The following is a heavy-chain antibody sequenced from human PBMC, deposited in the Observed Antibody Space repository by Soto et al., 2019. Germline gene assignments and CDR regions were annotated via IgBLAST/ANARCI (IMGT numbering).Heavy chain of an antibody. CDR3: SRDSSGYYEGDFFDY. CDR1: GGSFSGYY. CDR2: LNHFGRA. V-gene: IGHV4-34*01. J-gene: IGHJ4*02. D-gene: IGHD3-22*01. Sequence: TSETLSLTCRVNGGSFSGYYWNWVRQSPGMGLEWIADLNHFGRANYNPSLKSRVTISLDTSANQFSLRLTSVTAADTAVYYCSRDSSGYYEGDFFDYSGQGTLVTVSS.